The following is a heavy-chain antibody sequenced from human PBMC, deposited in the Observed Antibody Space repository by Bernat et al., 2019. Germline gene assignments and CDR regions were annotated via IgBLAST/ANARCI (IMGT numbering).Heavy chain of an antibody. D-gene: IGHD3-10*01. CDR2: ISYDGSNK. CDR3: AREREGLWFGTFDY. V-gene: IGHV3-30*03. CDR1: GFTFSSYG. J-gene: IGHJ4*02. Sequence: QVQLVESGGGVVQPGRSLRLSCAASGFTFSSYGMHWVRQAPGKGLEWVAVISYDGSNKYYADSVKGRFTISRDNSKNTLYLQMNSLRAEDTAVYYCAREREGLWFGTFDYRGQGTLVTVSS.